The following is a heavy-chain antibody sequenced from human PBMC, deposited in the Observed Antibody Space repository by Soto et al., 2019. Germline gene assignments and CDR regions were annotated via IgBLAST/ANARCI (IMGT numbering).Heavy chain of an antibody. CDR3: ARVGGGQPADYYYGMDV. CDR1: GGTFSSYA. CDR2: IIRIFGTA. V-gene: IGHV1-69*13. D-gene: IGHD3-16*01. J-gene: IGHJ6*02. Sequence: SVKVSCKASGGTFSSYAISWVRQAPGQGLEWMGGIIRIFGTANYAQKFQGRVTITADESTSTAYMELSSLRSEDTAVYYCARVGGGQPADYYYGMDVWGQGTTVTVSS.